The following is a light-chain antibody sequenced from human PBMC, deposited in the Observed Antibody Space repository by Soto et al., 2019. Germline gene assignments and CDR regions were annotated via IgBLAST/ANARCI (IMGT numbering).Light chain of an antibody. V-gene: IGKV1-33*01. CDR3: HQYNNLSHP. CDR2: DAY. Sequence: DIKMTQSPSSLSASVGDRVTISCQASQDIGNSLNWYQQKPGKAPELLIYDAYNLETGVPSRFSGSGTVTDFTLTISSLQPEDIATYYCHQYNNLSHPFGPRTNVDIK. CDR1: QDIGNS. J-gene: IGKJ3*01.